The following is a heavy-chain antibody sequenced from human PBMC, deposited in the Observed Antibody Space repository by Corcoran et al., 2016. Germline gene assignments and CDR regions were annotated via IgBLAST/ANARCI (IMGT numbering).Heavy chain of an antibody. V-gene: IGHV4-34*01. CDR1: GGSFSGYY. CDR2: INHSGST. J-gene: IGHJ4*02. Sequence: QVQLQQWCAGRLKPSENLSLTCAVYGGSFSGYYWSWIRQPPGKGRDWIGEINHSGSTNYNPSLKSRVTISVDTAKNQFSLKLSSVTAADTAVYYCARGRAVHYFDYWGQGTLVTVSS. D-gene: IGHD1-1*01. CDR3: ARGRAVHYFDY.